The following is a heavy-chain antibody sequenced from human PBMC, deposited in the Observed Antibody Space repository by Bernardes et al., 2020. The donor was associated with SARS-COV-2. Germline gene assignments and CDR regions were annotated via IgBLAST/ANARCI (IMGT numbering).Heavy chain of an antibody. V-gene: IGHV3-30-3*01. D-gene: IGHD6-25*01. J-gene: IGHJ4*02. CDR1: GFTFSSYA. CDR2: ISYDGSNK. Sequence: GGSLRLSCAASGFTFSSYAMHWVRQAPGKGLEWVAVISYDGSNKYYADSVKGRFTISRDNSKNTLYLQMNSLRAEDTAVYYCAAAGFTPTLDYWGQGTLVTVSS. CDR3: AAAGFTPTLDY.